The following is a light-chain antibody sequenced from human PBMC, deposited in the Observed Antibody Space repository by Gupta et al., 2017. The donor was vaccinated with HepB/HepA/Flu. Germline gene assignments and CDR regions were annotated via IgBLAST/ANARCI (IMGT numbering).Light chain of an antibody. Sequence: QSALTQPRSVSGSPGQSVTISCTGTSSDVGGYHYVSWYQQHPGKAPKLMIYDVSKRPSGVPDRFSGSKSGNTASLTISGLQDEEEADYYCCSYAGSVVFGGGNKLTVL. CDR3: CSYAGSVV. V-gene: IGLV2-11*01. CDR1: SSDVGGYHY. CDR2: DVS. J-gene: IGLJ2*01.